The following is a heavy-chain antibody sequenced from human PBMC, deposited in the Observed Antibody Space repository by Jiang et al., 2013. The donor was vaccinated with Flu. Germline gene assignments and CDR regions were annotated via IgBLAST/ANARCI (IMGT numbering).Heavy chain of an antibody. J-gene: IGHJ6*02. CDR2: ISSSSSYT. D-gene: IGHD6-13*01. V-gene: IGHV3-11*03. CDR3: ASIAAADYYYYGMDV. Sequence: GGGLVKPGGSLRLSCAASGFTFSDYYMSWIRQAPGKGLEWVSYISSSSSYTNYADSVKGRFTISRDNAKNSLYLQMNSLRAEDTAVYYCASIAAADYYYYGMDVWGQGTTVTVSS. CDR1: GFTFSDYY.